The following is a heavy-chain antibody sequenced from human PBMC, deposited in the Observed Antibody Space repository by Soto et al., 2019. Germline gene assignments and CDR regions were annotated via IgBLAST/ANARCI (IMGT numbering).Heavy chain of an antibody. Sequence: SETLSLTCTVSGGSISSGAYYWSWIRQHPGKGLEWIGYIYYSGHTYYNPSLKSRVTISVDTSKNQFSLKLSSVTAADTAVYYCARLLLSGWPQYFFDYWGQGTLVTVSS. V-gene: IGHV4-31*03. J-gene: IGHJ4*02. CDR1: GGSISSGAYY. CDR2: IYYSGHT. CDR3: ARLLLSGWPQYFFDY. D-gene: IGHD6-19*01.